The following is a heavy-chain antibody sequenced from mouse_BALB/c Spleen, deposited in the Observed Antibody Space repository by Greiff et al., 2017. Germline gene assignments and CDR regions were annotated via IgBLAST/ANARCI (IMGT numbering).Heavy chain of an antibody. CDR3: ARHDYYRYDGHYYAMDY. CDR1: GFAFSSYD. CDR2: ISSGGGST. J-gene: IGHJ4*01. V-gene: IGHV5-12-1*01. D-gene: IGHD2-14*01. Sequence: EVQGVESGGGLVKPGGSLKLSCAASGFAFSSYDMSWVRQTPEKRLEWVAYISSGGGSTYYPDTVKGRFTISRDNAKNTLYLQMSSLKSEDTAMYYCARHDYYRYDGHYYAMDYWGQGTSVTVSS.